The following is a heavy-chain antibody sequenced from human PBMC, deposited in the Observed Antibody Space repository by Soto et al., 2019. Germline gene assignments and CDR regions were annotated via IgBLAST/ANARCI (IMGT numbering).Heavy chain of an antibody. Sequence: QVQLQQWGAGLLKPSETLSLTCAVYGESFNGYYWSWIRQPPGKGLEWIGEINHSGSTNYNPSLKRRVTISVDTSKNQFSLRMSSVTAADTAVYYCARGRGYDWGQGTLVTVSS. CDR2: INHSGST. CDR1: GESFNGYY. J-gene: IGHJ4*02. CDR3: ARGRGYD. V-gene: IGHV4-34*01. D-gene: IGHD6-13*01.